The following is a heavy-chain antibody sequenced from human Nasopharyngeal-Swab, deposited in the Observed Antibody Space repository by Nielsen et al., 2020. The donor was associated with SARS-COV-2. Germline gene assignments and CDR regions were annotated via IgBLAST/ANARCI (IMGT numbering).Heavy chain of an antibody. CDR1: GYTLTVLP. J-gene: IGHJ3*02. CDR2: VVPEDGEP. V-gene: IGHV1-24*01. Sequence: ASVKVSCKVSGYTLTVLPIHWVRQAPGKGPEWMGPVVPEDGEPIYAQNFQGRVTMTEDTSTYTAYLDLSSLTSEDTAVYYCASEGSGVFGVVIYAFDIWGPGTLVTVSS. D-gene: IGHD3-3*01. CDR3: ASEGSGVFGVVIYAFDI.